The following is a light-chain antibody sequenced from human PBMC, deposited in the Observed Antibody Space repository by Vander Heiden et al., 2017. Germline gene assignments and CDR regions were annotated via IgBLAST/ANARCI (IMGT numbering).Light chain of an antibody. CDR1: QSVNTN. Sequence: EIVLTQSPASLSVSPGERATLSCRASQSVNTNLAWYQQKPGQTPRLLIYGASTRATGIPARFSGSGSGTEFTLTISSLQSEDFAGYCCQQYNNWPPLTFGGGTKVAIK. J-gene: IGKJ4*01. V-gene: IGKV3-15*01. CDR3: QQYNNWPPLT. CDR2: GAS.